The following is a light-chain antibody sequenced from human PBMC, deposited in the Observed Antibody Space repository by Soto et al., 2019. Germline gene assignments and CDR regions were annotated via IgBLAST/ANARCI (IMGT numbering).Light chain of an antibody. CDR2: YDS. CDR1: NIGSKS. CDR3: QVGDSVSDLVV. V-gene: IGLV3-21*04. Sequence: YELTQPPSVSVAPGQTARITCGGNNIGSKSVHWYHQKPGPAPVLVIHYDSDRPSGIPERFSGSNSGNTATLAISRVAAGDEADYDCQVGDSVSDLVVFGGGTKLTVL. J-gene: IGLJ2*01.